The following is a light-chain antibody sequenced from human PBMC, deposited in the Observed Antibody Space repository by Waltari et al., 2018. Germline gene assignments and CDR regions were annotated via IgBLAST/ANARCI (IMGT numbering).Light chain of an antibody. CDR2: GAS. J-gene: IGKJ4*01. Sequence: TQMTQSPSSLSASVGDRGSITCRASQNVDRFLNWYQQKPGTAPRLLVSGASSLQSGVPSRFSGGGSGTDFTLTISGLEPEDFASYYCQQTSSTPFTFGGGTK. V-gene: IGKV1-39*01. CDR1: QNVDRF. CDR3: QQTSSTPFT.